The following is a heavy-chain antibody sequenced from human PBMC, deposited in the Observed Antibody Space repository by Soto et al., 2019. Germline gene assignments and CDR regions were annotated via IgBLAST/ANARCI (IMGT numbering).Heavy chain of an antibody. J-gene: IGHJ5*01. CDR1: GFTFSSYD. D-gene: IGHD2-2*01. CDR3: ARDPSEGRVGNWFES. Sequence: PGGSLRLSCSASGFTFSSYDMHWVRQGPGKGLEWVSAIGTAGDTNYAGSVKGRFTISRENAKNSLYLQMNSLRAGDTAIYFCARDPSEGRVGNWFESWGQGTLVTVSS. CDR2: IGTAGDT. V-gene: IGHV3-13*04.